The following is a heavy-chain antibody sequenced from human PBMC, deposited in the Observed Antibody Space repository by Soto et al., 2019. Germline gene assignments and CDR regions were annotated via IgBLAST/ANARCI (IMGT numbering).Heavy chain of an antibody. CDR1: GCSISSSSYY. CDR3: TTPPYSGSAFEY. D-gene: IGHD1-26*01. V-gene: IGHV4-39*01. J-gene: IGHJ4*02. Sequence: PXETLSLTCTVSGCSISSSSYYWGWIRQPPGKGLEWIGSIYYSGSTYYNPSLKSRVTISVDTSKNQFSLKLSSVTAADTAVYYCTTPPYSGSAFEYWGQGTLVTVSS. CDR2: IYYSGST.